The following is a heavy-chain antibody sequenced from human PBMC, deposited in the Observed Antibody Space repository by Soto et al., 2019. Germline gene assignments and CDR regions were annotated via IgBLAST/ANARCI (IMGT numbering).Heavy chain of an antibody. Sequence: GSLRLSCAASGFTFSSYWMSWVRQAPGKGLEWVANIKQDGSEKYYVDSVKGRFTISRDNAKNSLYLQMNSLSPEDTAVYYCARAGYCSGGRCYSPYYYYYGMDVWGQGTTVTVSS. CDR2: IKQDGSEK. CDR1: GFTFSSYW. J-gene: IGHJ6*02. D-gene: IGHD2-15*01. CDR3: ARAGYCSGGRCYSPYYYYYGMDV. V-gene: IGHV3-7*01.